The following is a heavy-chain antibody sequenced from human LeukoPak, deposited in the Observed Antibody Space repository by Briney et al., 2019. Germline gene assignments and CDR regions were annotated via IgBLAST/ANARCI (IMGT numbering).Heavy chain of an antibody. J-gene: IGHJ1*01. CDR2: ISSSSSTI. V-gene: IGHV3-48*01. CDR1: GFTFSSYS. Sequence: GGSLRLACAASGFTFSSYSMNSVRQAPGKGLEWVPYISSSSSTIYYADSVKGRFTISRDNAKNSLYMQTNSLRAGDTAVYYCARDHSSGWYRYFQHWGQGTLVTVSS. CDR3: ARDHSSGWYRYFQH. D-gene: IGHD6-19*01.